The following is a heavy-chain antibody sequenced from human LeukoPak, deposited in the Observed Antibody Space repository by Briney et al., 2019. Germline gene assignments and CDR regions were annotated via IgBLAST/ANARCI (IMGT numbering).Heavy chain of an antibody. D-gene: IGHD3-10*01. Sequence: SETLSLTCTVSGGSLSSYYWSWIRQPPGKGLEWIGYIYYSGSTNYNPSLKSRVTISVDTSKNQFSLKLSSVTAADTAVYYCAREVPGGSFDYWGQGTLVTVSS. CDR1: GGSLSSYY. V-gene: IGHV4-59*01. CDR3: AREVPGGSFDY. CDR2: IYYSGST. J-gene: IGHJ4*02.